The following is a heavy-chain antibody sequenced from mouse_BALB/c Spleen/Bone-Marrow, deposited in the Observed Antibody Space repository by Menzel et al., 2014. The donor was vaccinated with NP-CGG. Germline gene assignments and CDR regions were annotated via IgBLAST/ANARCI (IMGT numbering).Heavy chain of an antibody. V-gene: IGHV7-3*02. CDR3: ARDDYYAMDY. J-gene: IGHJ4*01. Sequence: EVKVVESGGGLVQPGGSLRLSCATSGFTFTGYYMSWVRQPPGKALEWLGFIRNKANGYTTEYSASVKGRFTISRDNSQSILYLQMNTLRAEDSATYYCARDDYYAMDYWGQGTSVTVSS. CDR1: GFTFTGYY. CDR2: IRNKANGYTT.